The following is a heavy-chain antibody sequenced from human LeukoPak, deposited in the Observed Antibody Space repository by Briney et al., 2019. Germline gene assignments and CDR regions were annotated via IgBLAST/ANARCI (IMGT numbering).Heavy chain of an antibody. V-gene: IGHV3-30-3*01. CDR3: ARASLVGSPTWGSDY. D-gene: IGHD1-26*01. CDR1: GFTFSSYA. J-gene: IGHJ4*02. CDR2: ISYDGSNK. Sequence: GGSLRLSCAASGFTFSSYAMHWVRQAPGKGLEWVAVISYDGSNKYYADSVKGRFTISRDNSKNTLYLQMNSLRAEDTAVYYCARASLVGSPTWGSDYWGQGTLVTVSS.